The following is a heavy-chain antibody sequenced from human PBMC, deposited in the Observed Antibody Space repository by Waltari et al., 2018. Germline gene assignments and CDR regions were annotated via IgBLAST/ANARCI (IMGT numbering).Heavy chain of an antibody. CDR1: NGPFTDYS. D-gene: IGHD7-27*01. CDR2: IGHSGVP. J-gene: IGHJ5*02. V-gene: IGHV4-34*01. Sequence: QVQLHQWGAGLLKPSETLSLTCDVSNGPFTDYSWTWIRQTPGKGVAWIGEIGHSGVPPYIPSFRSRVSMSVATMRKRFSLKLTSVTVADTAVYFCARTWGNSPPLGWLDPWGQGTRVTVSS. CDR3: ARTWGNSPPLGWLDP.